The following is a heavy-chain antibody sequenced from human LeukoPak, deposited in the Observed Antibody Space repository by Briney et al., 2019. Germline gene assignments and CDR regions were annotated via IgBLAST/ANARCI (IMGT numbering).Heavy chain of an antibody. CDR1: GYTFTGYY. V-gene: IGHV1-46*01. D-gene: IGHD3-22*01. J-gene: IGHJ4*02. Sequence: RASVKVSCKASGYTFTGYYMYWVRQAPGQGLEWMGIINPSGGSTSYAQKFQGRVTMTRDMSTSTVYMELSSLRSEDTAAYYCARVYYYDSSGYYFPPDYWGQGTLVTVSS. CDR2: INPSGGST. CDR3: ARVYYYDSSGYYFPPDY.